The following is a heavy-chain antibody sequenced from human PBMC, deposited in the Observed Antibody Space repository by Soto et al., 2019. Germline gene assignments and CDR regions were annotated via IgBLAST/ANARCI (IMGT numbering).Heavy chain of an antibody. CDR1: GFSFRNYA. J-gene: IGHJ5*02. Sequence: QVRLVESGGGVAQPGRSLRLSCAGSGFSFRNYAIHWVRQAPGKGLEWVTVISFDGSSQDYADSVKGRFTISRDNSKNTAYLQLTSLREEDTSVYYCARDRTAGGSYLGYTWFDPWGQGTLVIVSS. V-gene: IGHV3-30-3*01. CDR3: ARDRTAGGSYLGYTWFDP. D-gene: IGHD1-26*01. CDR2: ISFDGSSQ.